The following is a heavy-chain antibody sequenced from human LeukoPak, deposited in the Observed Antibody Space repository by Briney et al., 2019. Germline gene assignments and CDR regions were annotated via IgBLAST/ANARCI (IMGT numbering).Heavy chain of an antibody. J-gene: IGHJ4*02. CDR1: GFTFSSYS. D-gene: IGHD6-6*01. CDR2: ISSSSSYI. V-gene: IGHV3-21*01. Sequence: PGGSLRLSCAASGFTFSSYSMNWVRQAPGKGLEWVSSISSSSSYIYYADSVKGRFTISRDNAKNSLYLQMNGLRAEDTAVYYCARDGGSIAARDYWGQGTLVTVSS. CDR3: ARDGGSIAARDY.